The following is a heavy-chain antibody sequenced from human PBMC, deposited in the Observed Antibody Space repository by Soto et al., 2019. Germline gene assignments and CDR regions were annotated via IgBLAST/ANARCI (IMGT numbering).Heavy chain of an antibody. CDR1: GGSISSGDYY. V-gene: IGHV4-30-4*01. J-gene: IGHJ6*02. Sequence: TLSLTCTVSGGSISSGDYYWSWIRQPPGKGLEWIGYIYYSGSTYHNPSLKSRVTISVDTSKNQFSLKLSSVTAADTAVYYCATDHGILTGYDWVGGPNYYGMDVWGQGTTVTVSS. CDR2: IYYSGST. CDR3: ATDHGILTGYDWVGGPNYYGMDV. D-gene: IGHD3-9*01.